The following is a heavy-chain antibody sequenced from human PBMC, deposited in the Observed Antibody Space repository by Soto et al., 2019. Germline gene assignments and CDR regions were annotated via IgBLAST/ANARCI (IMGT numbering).Heavy chain of an antibody. J-gene: IGHJ4*02. V-gene: IGHV3-23*01. CDR1: GFTFSSYA. CDR3: AKTGLKAIYMVRGVIDPNYFDY. D-gene: IGHD3-10*01. Sequence: GGSLRLSCAASGFTFSSYAMSWVRQAPGKGLEWVSAISGSGGSTYYADSVKGRFTISRDNSKNTLYLQMNSLRAEDTAVYYCAKTGLKAIYMVRGVIDPNYFDYWGQGTLVTVSS. CDR2: ISGSGGST.